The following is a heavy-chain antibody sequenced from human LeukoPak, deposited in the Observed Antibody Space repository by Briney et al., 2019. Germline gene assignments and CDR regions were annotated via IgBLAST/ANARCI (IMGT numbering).Heavy chain of an antibody. D-gene: IGHD3-22*01. Sequence: GGSLRLSCAASGFTFSSYALSWVRQAPGKGLEWVSAISGSGGSTYYADSVKGRFTISRDNSKNTLYLQMNSLRAEDTAVYYCAKGALSMIVVVTWSDYRGQGTLVTVSS. CDR1: GFTFSSYA. V-gene: IGHV3-23*01. CDR2: ISGSGGST. J-gene: IGHJ4*02. CDR3: AKGALSMIVVVTWSDY.